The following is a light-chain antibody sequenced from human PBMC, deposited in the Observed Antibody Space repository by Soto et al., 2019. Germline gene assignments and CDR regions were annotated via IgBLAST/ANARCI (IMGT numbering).Light chain of an antibody. V-gene: IGLV4-60*02. CDR1: SGHSYYI. J-gene: IGLJ3*02. Sequence: QPVLTQSSSASASLGSSVKLTCTLSSGHSYYIIAWHQQQPGKAPRYLMKLEGSGTYNKGSGVPDRFSGSSSGADRYLTISNLQFEDDADYYCETWDSNTHRVFGGGTKLTVL. CDR3: ETWDSNTHRV. CDR2: LEGSGTY.